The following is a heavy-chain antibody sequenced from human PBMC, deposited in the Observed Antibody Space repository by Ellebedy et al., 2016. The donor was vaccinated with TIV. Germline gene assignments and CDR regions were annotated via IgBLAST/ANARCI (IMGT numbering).Heavy chain of an antibody. CDR3: GRIDS. Sequence: PGGSLRLSCAASGFTFSDYWMYWVRQAPGQGLVWVSRINSDGSYTSYADSVKGRFTISRDNARNTLYLQMSSLRAEDTAVYYCGRIDSWGRGTLVTVSS. CDR1: GFTFSDYW. CDR2: INSDGSYT. V-gene: IGHV3-74*01. J-gene: IGHJ4*02.